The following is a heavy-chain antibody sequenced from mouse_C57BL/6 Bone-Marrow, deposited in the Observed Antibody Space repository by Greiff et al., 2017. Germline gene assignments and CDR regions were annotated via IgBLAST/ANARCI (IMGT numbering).Heavy chain of an antibody. V-gene: IGHV1-55*01. CDR1: GYTFTSYW. CDR3: ALYYYDYYAMDY. Sequence: QVQLKQPGAELVKPGASVKMSCKASGYTFTSYWITWVKQRPGQGLEWIGDIYPGSGSTNYNEKFKSKATLTVDTSSSTAYMQLSSLTSEDSSVYYCALYYYDYYAMDYWGQGTSVTVSS. D-gene: IGHD2-4*01. CDR2: IYPGSGST. J-gene: IGHJ4*01.